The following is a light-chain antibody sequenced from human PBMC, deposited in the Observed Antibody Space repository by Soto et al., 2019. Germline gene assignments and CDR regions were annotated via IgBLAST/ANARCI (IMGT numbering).Light chain of an antibody. V-gene: IGKV3-15*01. CDR3: QQLHSYPIT. CDR2: GAS. CDR1: QSVSSN. J-gene: IGKJ5*01. Sequence: EIVMTQSPATLSVSPGERATLSCRASQSVSSNLAWYQQKPGQAPRLLIYGASTRATGIPARFSGSESGAVFTLTISSLQPEDFATYYCQQLHSYPITFGQGTRLEIK.